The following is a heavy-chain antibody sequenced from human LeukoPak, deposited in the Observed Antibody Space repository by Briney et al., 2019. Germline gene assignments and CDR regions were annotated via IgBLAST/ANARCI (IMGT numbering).Heavy chain of an antibody. V-gene: IGHV3-30*02. Sequence: GGSLRLSCAASGFTFSSYGMHWVRQAPGKGLEWVAFIRYDGSNKYYADSVKGRFTISRDNSKNTLYLQMNSLRAEDTAVYYCANLLGQLRGYYYYMDVWGKGTTVTVSS. CDR2: IRYDGSNK. CDR3: ANLLGQLRGYYYYMDV. J-gene: IGHJ6*03. CDR1: GFTFSSYG. D-gene: IGHD4-23*01.